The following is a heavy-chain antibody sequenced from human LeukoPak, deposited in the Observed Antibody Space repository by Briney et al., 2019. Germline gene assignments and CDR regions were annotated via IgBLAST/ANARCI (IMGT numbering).Heavy chain of an antibody. Sequence: GGSLRLSCAASGFTFSSYAMHWVRQAPGKGLEYVSAITRDGGSTFYANSVNGRFTISRDNSKNTLYLQMGGLRTDDMAMYYCAKVVGYGSGWYYEYWGQGTLVTVSS. CDR2: ITRDGGST. CDR1: GFTFSSYA. V-gene: IGHV3-64*01. CDR3: AKVVGYGSGWYYEY. D-gene: IGHD6-19*01. J-gene: IGHJ4*02.